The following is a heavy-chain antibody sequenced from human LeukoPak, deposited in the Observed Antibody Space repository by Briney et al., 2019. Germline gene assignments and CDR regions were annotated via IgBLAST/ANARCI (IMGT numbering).Heavy chain of an antibody. V-gene: IGHV3-21*01. CDR3: AREQPQTAAIDY. CDR2: ISSTSSYI. CDR1: GFTFSTYS. D-gene: IGHD2-15*01. J-gene: IGHJ4*02. Sequence: GGSLRLSCAASGFTFSTYSMNWVRQAPGKGLEWVSSISSTSSYIYYADSVKGRFTISRDNAKNSLYLQMNSLRAEDTAVYYCAREQPQTAAIDYRGQGTLVTVSS.